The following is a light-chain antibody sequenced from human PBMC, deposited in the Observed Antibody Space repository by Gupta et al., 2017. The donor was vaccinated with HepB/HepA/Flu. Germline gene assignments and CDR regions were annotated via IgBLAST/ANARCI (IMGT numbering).Light chain of an antibody. Sequence: DIQMTQSPSSLSASVGDRVTITCRASQNIYNFLNWYQQKPGKAPKLLIYGTSSLQTGVPSRFSGSGSGTKFTLTIRRLQPEDFAIYYCQQTDNSPRTFGQGTKVDIK. J-gene: IGKJ2*01. V-gene: IGKV1-39*01. CDR2: GTS. CDR1: QNIYNF. CDR3: QQTDNSPRT.